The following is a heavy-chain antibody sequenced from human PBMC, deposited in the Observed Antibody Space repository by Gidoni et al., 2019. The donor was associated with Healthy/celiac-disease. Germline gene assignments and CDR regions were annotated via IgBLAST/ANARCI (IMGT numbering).Heavy chain of an antibody. Sequence: QVQLQQWGAGLLKPSETLSLTCAVYGGSFSGYYWSWIRQPPGKGLEWIGEINHSGSTNYNPSLKSRVTISVDTSKNQFSLKLSSVTAADTAVYYCARKLGYGSGSYYNKWGQGTLVTVSS. D-gene: IGHD3-10*01. J-gene: IGHJ4*02. CDR2: INHSGST. CDR1: GGSFSGYY. CDR3: ARKLGYGSGSYYNK. V-gene: IGHV4-34*01.